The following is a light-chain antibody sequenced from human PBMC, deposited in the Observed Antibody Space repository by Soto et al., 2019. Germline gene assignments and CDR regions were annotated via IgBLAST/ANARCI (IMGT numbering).Light chain of an antibody. J-gene: IGKJ1*01. CDR3: LQDINYPWT. V-gene: IGKV1-6*01. CDR2: GAS. CDR1: QGIGNA. Sequence: AIQMTQSPSSLSASVGDRVTISCRASQGIGNALGWYQQKPGQPPKVLIYGASNLQSGVPPRFSGSGSGTDFTLSISSLQPEDSATYHCLQDINYPWTFGQGTKVDIK.